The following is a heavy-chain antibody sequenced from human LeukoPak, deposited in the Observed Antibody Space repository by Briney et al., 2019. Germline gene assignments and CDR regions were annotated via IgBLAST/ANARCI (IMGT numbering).Heavy chain of an antibody. CDR3: ARERAATTVTHRDYYYYYGMDV. Sequence: GGSLRLSCAASGFTVSSNYMSWVRRAPGKGLEWVSVIYSGGSTYYADSVKGRFTISRDNSKNTLYLQMNSLRAEDTAVYYCARERAATTVTHRDYYYYYGMDVWGQGTTVTVSS. V-gene: IGHV3-66*01. CDR2: IYSGGST. D-gene: IGHD4-17*01. J-gene: IGHJ6*02. CDR1: GFTVSSNY.